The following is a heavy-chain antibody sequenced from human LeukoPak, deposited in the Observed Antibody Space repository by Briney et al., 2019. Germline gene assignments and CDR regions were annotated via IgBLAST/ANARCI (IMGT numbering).Heavy chain of an antibody. CDR2: ISGSGGST. J-gene: IGHJ4*02. Sequence: PGGSLRLSCAASGFTFSSYAMSWVHQAPGKGLEWVSAISGSGGSTYYADSVKGRFTISRDNSKNTLYLQMNSLRAEDTAVYYCAGGPMVRGVMRTYFDYWGQGTLVTVSS. CDR1: GFTFSSYA. V-gene: IGHV3-23*01. CDR3: AGGPMVRGVMRTYFDY. D-gene: IGHD3-10*01.